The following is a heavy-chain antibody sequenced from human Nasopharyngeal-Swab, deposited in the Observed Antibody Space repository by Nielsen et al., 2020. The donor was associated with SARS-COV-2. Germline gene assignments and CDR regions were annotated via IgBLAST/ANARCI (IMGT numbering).Heavy chain of an antibody. J-gene: IGHJ4*02. D-gene: IGHD3/OR15-3a*01. V-gene: IGHV3-23*01. Sequence: GESLKISCAASGFTFSSYAMSWVRQAPGKGLEWVSAISGSGGSTYYADPVKGRFTISRDNSKNTLYLQMNSLRAEDTAVYYCAKDMEEDWLLSPIDYWGQGTLVTVSS. CDR2: ISGSGGST. CDR3: AKDMEEDWLLSPIDY. CDR1: GFTFSSYA.